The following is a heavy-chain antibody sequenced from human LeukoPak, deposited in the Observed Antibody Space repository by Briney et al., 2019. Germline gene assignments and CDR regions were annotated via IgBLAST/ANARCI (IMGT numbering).Heavy chain of an antibody. CDR1: GFTFRNFW. D-gene: IGHD4-17*01. CDR3: ARSGEMTTVTKKGKRDYYYGMDV. V-gene: IGHV3-74*01. Sequence: PGGSLRLSCAASGFTFRNFWMYWVRQVPGKGLFWVSRINTDGSGTAYAEPVKGRFTISRDNSKNTLYLQMNSLRAEDTAVYYCARSGEMTTVTKKGKRDYYYGMDVWGQGTTVTVSS. J-gene: IGHJ6*02. CDR2: INTDGSGT.